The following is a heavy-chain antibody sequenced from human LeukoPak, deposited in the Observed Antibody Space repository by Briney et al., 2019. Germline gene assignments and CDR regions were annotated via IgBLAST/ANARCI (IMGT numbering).Heavy chain of an antibody. V-gene: IGHV4-30-4*01. D-gene: IGHD5-18*01. Sequence: SQTLSLTCTVSGGSIRSGDYYWSWLRQPPGRGLEWIGYIYYSGSTYYNPSLKSRVTISVDTSKNQFSLKLSSVTAADTAVCYCARARTAMATALDYWGQGTLVTVSS. CDR3: ARARTAMATALDY. J-gene: IGHJ4*02. CDR2: IYYSGST. CDR1: GGSIRSGDYY.